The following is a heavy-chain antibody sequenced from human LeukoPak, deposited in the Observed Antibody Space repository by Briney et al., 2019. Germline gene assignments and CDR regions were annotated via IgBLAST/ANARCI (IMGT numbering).Heavy chain of an antibody. Sequence: PSETLSLTCAAHGGSFSGYYWSWIRQPPGRGLEWIGEINHSGSTNYNPSLKSRVTISVDTSKNQFSLKLSSVTAADTAVYYCARLSYSSSRRNLVVFRPNFDPWGQGTLVTVSS. J-gene: IGHJ5*02. CDR2: INHSGST. CDR1: GGSFSGYY. V-gene: IGHV4-34*01. D-gene: IGHD6-6*01. CDR3: ARLSYSSSRRNLVVFRPNFDP.